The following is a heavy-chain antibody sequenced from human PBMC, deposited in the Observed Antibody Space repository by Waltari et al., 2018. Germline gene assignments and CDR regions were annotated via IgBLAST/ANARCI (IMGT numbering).Heavy chain of an antibody. CDR1: GGPFHPYV. CDR3: AREGIVTQGVSYFEY. Sequence: QVQLVQSGAEVTTPGSSVKVSCKASGGPFHPYVFRWVRQAPGQGLEWMGGITPIFGTPTYSPKFQGRLTITADAATTTAYMELASLRSEDTAVYYCAREGIVTQGVSYFEYWGQGTLVTVSS. D-gene: IGHD3-10*01. V-gene: IGHV1-69*13. CDR2: ITPIFGTP. J-gene: IGHJ4*02.